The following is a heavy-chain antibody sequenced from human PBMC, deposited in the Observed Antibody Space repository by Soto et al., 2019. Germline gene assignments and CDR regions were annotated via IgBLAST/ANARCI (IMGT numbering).Heavy chain of an antibody. CDR3: ARGPKTMVRGVIIVADGFDY. CDR1: GVSISSSSYY. V-gene: IGHV4-39*01. Sequence: SETLSLTCTVSGVSISSSSYYWGWILQPPGKGLEWIGSIYYSGSTYYNPSLKSRVTISVDTSKNQFSLKLSSVTAADTAVYYCARGPKTMVRGVIIVADGFDYWGQGTLVTVSS. J-gene: IGHJ4*02. D-gene: IGHD3-10*01. CDR2: IYYSGST.